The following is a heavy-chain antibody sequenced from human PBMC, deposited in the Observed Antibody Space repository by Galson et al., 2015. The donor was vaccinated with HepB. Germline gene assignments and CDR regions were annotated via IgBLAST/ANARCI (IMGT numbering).Heavy chain of an antibody. CDR1: GGSISSSSYY. CDR3: ARHERLDYYFDY. CDR2: IYYSGST. Sequence: ETLSLTCTVSGGSISSSSYYWGWIRQPPGKGPEWIGSIYYSGSTYYNPSLKSRVTISVDTSKNQFSLKLSSVTAADTAVYYCARHERLDYYFDYWGQGTLVTVSS. V-gene: IGHV4-39*01. J-gene: IGHJ4*02. D-gene: IGHD3-9*01.